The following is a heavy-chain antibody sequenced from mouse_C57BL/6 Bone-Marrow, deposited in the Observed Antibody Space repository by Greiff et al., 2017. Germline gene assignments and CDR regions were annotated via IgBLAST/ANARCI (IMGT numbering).Heavy chain of an antibody. CDR2: IHPNTGST. CDR1: GYTFTSYW. CDR3: CYYYGSGKYCDV. D-gene: IGHD1-1*01. Sequence: QVQLQQSGAELVKPGASVTLSCKASGYTFTSYWMHWVKQRPGQGLEWIGMIHPNTGSTTYNEKFKGKATLTAAKSSSTAYMQLSSLTSEDSAVXYCCYYYGSGKYCDVWGTGTTVTVSS. J-gene: IGHJ1*03. V-gene: IGHV1-64*01.